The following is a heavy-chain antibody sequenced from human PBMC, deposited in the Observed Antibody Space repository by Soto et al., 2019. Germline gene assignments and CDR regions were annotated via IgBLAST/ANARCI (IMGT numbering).Heavy chain of an antibody. CDR2: IYPGDSDT. Sequence: PGESLKISCKGSGYSFTSYWIGWVRQMPGKGLEWMGIIYPGDSDTRYSPSFQGQVTISADKSISTAYLQWSSLKASDTAMYYCARCSMVRGVPYYGMDVWGQGTTVTVSS. CDR1: GYSFTSYW. J-gene: IGHJ6*02. D-gene: IGHD3-10*01. CDR3: ARCSMVRGVPYYGMDV. V-gene: IGHV5-51*01.